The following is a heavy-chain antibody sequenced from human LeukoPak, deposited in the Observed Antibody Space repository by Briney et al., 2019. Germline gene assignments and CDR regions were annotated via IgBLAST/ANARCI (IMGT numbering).Heavy chain of an antibody. CDR3: TTDAEYYYDSSGYFHAVDY. Sequence: GGSLRLSCAASGFTFSSYAMSWVRQAPGKGLEWVSAISGSGGSTYYADSVKGRFTISRDNSKNTLYLQMNSLKTEDTAVYYCTTDAEYYYDSSGYFHAVDYWGQGTLVTVSS. J-gene: IGHJ4*02. CDR1: GFTFSSYA. D-gene: IGHD3-22*01. CDR2: ISGSGGST. V-gene: IGHV3-23*01.